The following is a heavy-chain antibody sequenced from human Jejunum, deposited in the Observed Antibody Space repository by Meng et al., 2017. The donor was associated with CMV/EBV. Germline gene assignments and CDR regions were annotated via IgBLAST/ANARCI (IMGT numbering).Heavy chain of an antibody. CDR3: ARLSGNYLHY. CDR1: GFTFSDYY. V-gene: IGHV3-72*01. D-gene: IGHD1-26*01. CDR2: TRNKANSYTT. Sequence: SCAASGFTFSDYYMDWVRQAPGKGLEWVGRTRNKANSYTTEYAASVKGRFTISRDDSKNSLYLQMNSLKTEDTAVYYCARLSGNYLHYWGQGNLVTVSS. J-gene: IGHJ4*02.